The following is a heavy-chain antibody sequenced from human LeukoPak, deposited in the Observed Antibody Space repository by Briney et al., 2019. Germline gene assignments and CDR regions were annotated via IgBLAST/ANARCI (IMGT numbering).Heavy chain of an antibody. Sequence: PGGSLTLSCVTSGCSFTSYSMSWVRQAPGKGLEWVSAISDNGGSTYYAESVKGRFTISRDNPKNTLYLQMNSLRAQDTAVYTCALWGESYYTYYFDYWGQGTLVTVSS. V-gene: IGHV3-23*01. D-gene: IGHD3-10*01. CDR3: ALWGESYYTYYFDY. J-gene: IGHJ4*02. CDR1: GCSFTSYS. CDR2: ISDNGGST.